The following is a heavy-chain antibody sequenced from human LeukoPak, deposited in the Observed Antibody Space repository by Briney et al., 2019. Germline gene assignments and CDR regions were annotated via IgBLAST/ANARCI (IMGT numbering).Heavy chain of an antibody. CDR1: RGSTSTYY. CDR2: IYPSGNT. J-gene: IGHJ3*01. V-gene: IGHV4-4*07. Sequence: SETLSLTCTVSRGSTSTYYWSWIRQPAGKGLEWIGRIYPSGNTNFNPSLMSRVTISLDTSRNQFSLKLNSVTAADTAVYYCAKSNGYGLVDTWGQGTMVTVSS. CDR3: AKSNGYGLVDT. D-gene: IGHD3-10*01.